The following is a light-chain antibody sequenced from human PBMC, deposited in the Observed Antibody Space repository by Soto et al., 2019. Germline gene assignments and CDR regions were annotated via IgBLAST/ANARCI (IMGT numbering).Light chain of an antibody. CDR2: DAS. CDR3: QVRTNWSIA. Sequence: EFVLTQSPATLSFSPGERATLPCRASQSVSSYLAWYQQKPGQAPRLLIYDASNRATGIPARFSGTGSGTDFTLTINNLEPEDFAVYYCQVRTNWSIAFGRGTRLEIK. J-gene: IGKJ5*01. CDR1: QSVSSY. V-gene: IGKV3-11*01.